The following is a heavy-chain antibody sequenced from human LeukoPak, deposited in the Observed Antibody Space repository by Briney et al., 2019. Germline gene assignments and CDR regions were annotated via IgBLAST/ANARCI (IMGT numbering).Heavy chain of an antibody. D-gene: IGHD4-11*01. V-gene: IGHV3-74*01. CDR2: ISVDGSST. J-gene: IGHJ6*03. Sequence: GGSLRLSCSASGFILSKYWMHWVRQAPGKGLVWVSRISVDGSSTTYADSVKGRFTISRDNAKNTLYLQMNSLRAEDTAVYYCAREPNYSHYFMDVWGKGTPVTVSS. CDR3: AREPNYSHYFMDV. CDR1: GFILSKYW.